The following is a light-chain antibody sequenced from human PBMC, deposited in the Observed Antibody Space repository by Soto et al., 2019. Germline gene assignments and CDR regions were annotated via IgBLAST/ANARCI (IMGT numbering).Light chain of an antibody. CDR2: YDS. Sequence: SYELTQPPSVSVAPGKTARITCGGNNIGSKSVHWYQQKPGQAPVLVIYYDSDRPSRIPERLSGSNSGNTATLTISRVEAGDEADYYCQVWDSSSDHYVFGTGTKLTVL. CDR1: NIGSKS. V-gene: IGLV3-21*04. CDR3: QVWDSSSDHYV. J-gene: IGLJ1*01.